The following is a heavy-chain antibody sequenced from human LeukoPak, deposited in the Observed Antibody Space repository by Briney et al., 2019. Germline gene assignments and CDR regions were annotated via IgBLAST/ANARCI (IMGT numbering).Heavy chain of an antibody. D-gene: IGHD1-1*01. CDR1: GFSFSNYD. CDR3: ATKAGNFQERVSLDY. J-gene: IGHJ4*02. CDR2: ISRSSSHI. Sequence: GGSLRLSCAASGFSFSNYDMNWVRQAPGKGLEWVSYISRSSSHIHYADSMKGRFTISRDNGKNTVYLQMNNLRADDAAVYYCATKAGNFQERVSLDYWGQGILVTVSS. V-gene: IGHV3-21*01.